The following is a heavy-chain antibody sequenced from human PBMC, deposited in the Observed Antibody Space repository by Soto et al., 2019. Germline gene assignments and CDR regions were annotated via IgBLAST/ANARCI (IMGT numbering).Heavy chain of an antibody. J-gene: IGHJ4*02. CDR1: GFTFSSYW. D-gene: IGHD6-25*01. CDR2: IKQDGSEK. Sequence: EVQLVESGGGLVQPGGSLRLSCAASGFTFSSYWMSWVRQAPGKGLEWVAHIKQDGSEKYYVDSVKGRFTISRDNAKNTLYLQKNSLRASDTDVYYFAPTHCSEFALFDLWGQGTLVT. V-gene: IGHV3-7*01. CDR3: APTHCSEFALFDL.